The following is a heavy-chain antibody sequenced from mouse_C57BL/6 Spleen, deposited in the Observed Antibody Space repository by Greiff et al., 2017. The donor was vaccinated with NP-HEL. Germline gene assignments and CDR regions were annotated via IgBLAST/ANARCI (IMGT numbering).Heavy chain of an antibody. V-gene: IGHV1-55*01. D-gene: IGHD3-2*02. CDR2: IYPGSGST. J-gene: IGHJ3*01. Sequence: QVQLQQPGAELVKPGASVKMSCKASGYTFTSYWITWVKQRPGQGLEWIGDIYPGSGSTNYNEKFKSKATLTVDTSSSTAYMQLSSLTSEDSAVYYCATSSGYTGSWFAYWGQGTLVTVSA. CDR1: GYTFTSYW. CDR3: ATSSGYTGSWFAY.